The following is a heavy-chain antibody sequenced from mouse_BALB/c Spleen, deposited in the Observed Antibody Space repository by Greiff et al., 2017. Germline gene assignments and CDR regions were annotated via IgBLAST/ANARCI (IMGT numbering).Heavy chain of an antibody. CDR2: INPSTGYT. V-gene: IGHV1-7*01. CDR1: GYTFTSYW. Sequence: VQLQESGAELAKPGASVKMSCKASGYTFTSYWMPWVNQRPGQGLEWIGYINPSTGYTEYNQKFKDKATLTADKSSSTAYMQLSSLTSEDSAVYYFEGSPARTLFAYGGKGTLVTVSA. CDR3: EGSPARTLFAY. D-gene: IGHD3-3*01. J-gene: IGHJ3*01.